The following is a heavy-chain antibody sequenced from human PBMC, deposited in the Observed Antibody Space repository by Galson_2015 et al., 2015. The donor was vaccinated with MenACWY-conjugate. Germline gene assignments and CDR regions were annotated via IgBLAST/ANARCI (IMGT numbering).Heavy chain of an antibody. CDR2: INSDGRST. CDR1: GFTFSSYW. D-gene: IGHD6-6*01. J-gene: IGHJ4*02. Sequence: SLRLSCAASGFTFSSYWMHWVRQAPGKGLVWVSRINSDGRSTTYADSVEGRFTISRDNAKDTLYLQMNSLRAEDTAVYYCARATRCSSSSLWGDPYWGQGTLVTVSS. V-gene: IGHV3-74*01. CDR3: ARATRCSSSSLWGDPY.